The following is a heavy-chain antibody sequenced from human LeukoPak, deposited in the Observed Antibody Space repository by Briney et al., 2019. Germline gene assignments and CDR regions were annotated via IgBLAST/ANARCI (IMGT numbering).Heavy chain of an antibody. CDR1: GFTFSSYD. CDR3: ARANGDYENWFDP. V-gene: IGHV3-13*01. D-gene: IGHD4-17*01. CDR2: IGTAGDT. Sequence: GGSLRLSCAASGFTFSSYDMHWVRQATGKGPEWVSAIGTAGDTYYPGSVKGRFTISRENAKNSLYLQMNSLRAGDTAVYYCARANGDYENWFDPWGQGTLVTVSS. J-gene: IGHJ5*02.